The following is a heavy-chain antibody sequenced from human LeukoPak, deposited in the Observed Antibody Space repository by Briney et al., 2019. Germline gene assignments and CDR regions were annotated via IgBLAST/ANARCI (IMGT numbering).Heavy chain of an antibody. CDR1: GGSISSYY. CDR2: IYYSGST. V-gene: IGHV4-59*08. J-gene: IGHJ4*02. D-gene: IGHD3-3*01. CDR3: ARVGDFWSGYPLGSDY. Sequence: SETLSLTCTVSGGSISSYYWSWIRQPPGKGLEWIGYIYYSGSTYYNPSLKSRVTISVDTSKNQFSLKLSSVTAADTAVYYCARVGDFWSGYPLGSDYWGQGTLVTVSS.